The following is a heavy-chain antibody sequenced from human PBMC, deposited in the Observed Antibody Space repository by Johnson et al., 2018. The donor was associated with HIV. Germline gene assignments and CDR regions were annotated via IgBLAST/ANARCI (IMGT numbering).Heavy chain of an antibody. Sequence: VQLVESGGGLVQPGGSLRLSCAASGFTFSSYAMSWVRQAPGKGLEWVSAISGSGGSTYYADSVKGRFTIPRDNSKNTLYLQMNSLRAEDTAVYYCAKDWPLVATVTADAFDIWGKGTMVTVSS. D-gene: IGHD4-17*01. CDR2: ISGSGGST. CDR3: AKDWPLVATVTADAFDI. V-gene: IGHV3-23*04. J-gene: IGHJ3*02. CDR1: GFTFSSYA.